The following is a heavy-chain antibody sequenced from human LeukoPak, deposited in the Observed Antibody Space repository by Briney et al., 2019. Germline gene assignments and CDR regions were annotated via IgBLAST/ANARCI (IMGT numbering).Heavy chain of an antibody. J-gene: IGHJ4*02. V-gene: IGHV3-66*01. CDR3: ARALPAASHTSFDY. Sequence: PGGSLRLSCAASGFTFSSYAMSWVRQAPGKGLEWVSIIYSGGTTYYADSVKGRFTISRDISKNTVYLQMNSLRAEDTAVFYCARALPAASHTSFDYWGQGTLVTVSS. CDR2: IYSGGTT. CDR1: GFTFSSYA. D-gene: IGHD2-2*01.